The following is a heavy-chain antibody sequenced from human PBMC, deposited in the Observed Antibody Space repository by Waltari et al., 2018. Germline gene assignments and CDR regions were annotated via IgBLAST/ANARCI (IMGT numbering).Heavy chain of an antibody. Sequence: QVQLHQWVAGRLKPSDTLSLTCAVSGESFLGYFWGWVRQAPGKGMEWLGSIHYSGSTNYNPTLESRLSLSVDTTKKQFSLKLTSVTAADAALYFCARYGEVPASYFFDHWGQGTLVTVSS. D-gene: IGHD2-21*01. CDR1: GESFLGYF. V-gene: IGHV4-34*01. CDR2: IHYSGST. J-gene: IGHJ4*01. CDR3: ARYGEVPASYFFDH.